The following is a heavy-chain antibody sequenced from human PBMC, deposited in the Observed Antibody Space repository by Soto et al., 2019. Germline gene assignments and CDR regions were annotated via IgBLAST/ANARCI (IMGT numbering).Heavy chain of an antibody. D-gene: IGHD3-22*01. J-gene: IGHJ6*02. Sequence: GGSLRLSCAASGFTFSSYSMNWVRQAPGKGLEWVSSISSSSSYIYYADSVKGRFTISRDNAKNSLYLQMNSLRAEDTAVYYCARDLVVITMSVGYYYYGMDVWGQGTTVTVSS. CDR2: ISSSSSYI. CDR3: ARDLVVITMSVGYYYYGMDV. CDR1: GFTFSSYS. V-gene: IGHV3-21*01.